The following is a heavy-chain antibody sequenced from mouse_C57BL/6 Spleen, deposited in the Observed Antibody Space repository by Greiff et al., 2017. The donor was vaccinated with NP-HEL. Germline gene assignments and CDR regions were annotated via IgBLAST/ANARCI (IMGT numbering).Heavy chain of an antibody. CDR2: IDPSDSYT. J-gene: IGHJ4*01. CDR3: ARKGHWDDAMDY. Sequence: QVQLQQPGAELVMPGASVKLSCKASGYTFTSYWMHWVQQRPGQGLEWIGEIDPSDSYTNYNQTFKGKSTLTVDKSSSTAYMQLSSLTSEDSAVYYCARKGHWDDAMDYWGQGTSVTVSS. V-gene: IGHV1-69*01. D-gene: IGHD4-1*01. CDR1: GYTFTSYW.